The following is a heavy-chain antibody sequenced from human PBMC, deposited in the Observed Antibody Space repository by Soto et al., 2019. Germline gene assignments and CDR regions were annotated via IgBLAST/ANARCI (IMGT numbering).Heavy chain of an antibody. D-gene: IGHD5-18*01. V-gene: IGHV1-69*13. CDR3: ARIPRYSFPTSDDLDS. Sequence: SVKVSCKASGGTFYTYTFSWVRQAPGQGLEWMGSITPIYPTTNYAEKFQGRLTVTADGSTNTAYMELNSLTSEDTAVYYCARIPRYSFPTSDDLDSWGQGTLVTSPQ. CDR2: ITPIYPTT. J-gene: IGHJ4*02. CDR1: GGTFYTYT.